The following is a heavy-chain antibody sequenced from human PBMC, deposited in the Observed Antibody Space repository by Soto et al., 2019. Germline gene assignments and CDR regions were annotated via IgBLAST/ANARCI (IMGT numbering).Heavy chain of an antibody. CDR3: ALHRPHDYDGSGYYSMWFDP. CDR2: IYPGDSDT. J-gene: IGHJ5*02. Sequence: PGESLKISCKGSGSSFTSYWISWVRQMPGKGLKWMSSIYPGDSDTKYSPYFQGQVTISADRSVSTAYLQWKSLKASDTAIYYCALHRPHDYDGSGYYSMWFDPWGQGTLVTVSS. D-gene: IGHD3-22*01. V-gene: IGHV5-51*01. CDR1: GSSFTSYW.